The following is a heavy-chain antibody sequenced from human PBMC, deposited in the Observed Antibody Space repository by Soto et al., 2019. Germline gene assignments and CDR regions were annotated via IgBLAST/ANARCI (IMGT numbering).Heavy chain of an antibody. CDR3: ARVLGVSTAVNPRYHGMEA. D-gene: IGHD3-3*01. J-gene: IGHJ6*02. Sequence: GGSLRLSCAASGFTVSSNYMSWVRQAPGKGLEWVSVIYSGGSTYYADSVKLRFTITRHNSKNTLYLQMNSLRAVDTAVYYCARVLGVSTAVNPRYHGMEAWGQGTTVTVSS. CDR1: GFTVSSNY. CDR2: IYSGGST. V-gene: IGHV3-66*01.